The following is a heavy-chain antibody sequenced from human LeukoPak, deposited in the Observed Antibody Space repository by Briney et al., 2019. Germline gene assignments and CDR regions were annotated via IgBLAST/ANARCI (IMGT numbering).Heavy chain of an antibody. CDR3: ARDIGITGTTVWFDP. Sequence: ASVKVSCKAPGYTFTGYYMHWVRQAPGRGLEWMGWINPNSGGTNYAQKFQGRVTMTRDTSISTAYMELSRLRSDDTAVYYCARDIGITGTTVWFDPWGQGTLVTVSS. CDR1: GYTFTGYY. V-gene: IGHV1-2*02. CDR2: INPNSGGT. J-gene: IGHJ5*02. D-gene: IGHD1-7*01.